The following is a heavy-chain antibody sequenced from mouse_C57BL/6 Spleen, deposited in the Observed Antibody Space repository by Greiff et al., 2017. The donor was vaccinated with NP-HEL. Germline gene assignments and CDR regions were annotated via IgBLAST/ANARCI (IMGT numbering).Heavy chain of an antibody. D-gene: IGHD1-1*01. CDR3: ARNPYSYGSSSYFDY. Sequence: VQLQESGPELVKPGASVKISCKASGYAFSSSWMNWVKQRPGQGLEWIGRIYPGDGDTTYNGKFKGKATLTADKSSSTAYMQLSSLTSEYSAVYFCARNPYSYGSSSYFDYWGQGTTLTVSS. CDR2: IYPGDGDT. J-gene: IGHJ2*01. V-gene: IGHV1-82*01. CDR1: GYAFSSSW.